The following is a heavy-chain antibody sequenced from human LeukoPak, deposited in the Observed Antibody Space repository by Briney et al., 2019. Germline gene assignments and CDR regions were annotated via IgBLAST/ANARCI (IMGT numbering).Heavy chain of an antibody. V-gene: IGHV5-51*01. D-gene: IGHD2-2*01. J-gene: IGHJ4*02. CDR2: IYPGDSDT. CDR3: ARPYCSSTSCYAFDY. Sequence: RESLKISCKGSGYSFTSYWIGWVRQMPGKGLEWMGIIYPGDSDTRYSPSFQGQVTISADKSITTAYLQWSSLKASDTAIYYCARPYCSSTSCYAFDYWGQGTLVTVSS. CDR1: GYSFTSYW.